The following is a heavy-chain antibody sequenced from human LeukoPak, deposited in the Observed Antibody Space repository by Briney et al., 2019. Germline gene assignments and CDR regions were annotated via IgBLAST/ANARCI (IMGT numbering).Heavy chain of an antibody. J-gene: IGHJ4*02. D-gene: IGHD6-19*01. Sequence: ASVKVSCKASGYTFTSYAMHWVRQAPGQRLEWMGWINAGNGNTKYSQKFQGRVTITRDTSASTAYMELSSLRSEDTAVYYCARARQWLAPFDYWGQGTLVTVSS. CDR2: INAGNGNT. V-gene: IGHV1-3*01. CDR1: GYTFTSYA. CDR3: ARARQWLAPFDY.